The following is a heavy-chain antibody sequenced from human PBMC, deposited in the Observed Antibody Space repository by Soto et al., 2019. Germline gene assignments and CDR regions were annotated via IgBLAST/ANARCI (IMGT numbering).Heavy chain of an antibody. Sequence: QVQLQESGPGLVKPSQTLSLTCTVSGGSISSGGYYWSWIRQHPGKGLEWIGYIYYSGSTYYNPSLKSRVTISVDTAKNQFSLKLSSVTAADTAVYYCAREGSRGNYLDYWGQGTLVTVSS. V-gene: IGHV4-31*03. CDR1: GGSISSGGYY. J-gene: IGHJ4*02. CDR2: IYYSGST. CDR3: AREGSRGNYLDY.